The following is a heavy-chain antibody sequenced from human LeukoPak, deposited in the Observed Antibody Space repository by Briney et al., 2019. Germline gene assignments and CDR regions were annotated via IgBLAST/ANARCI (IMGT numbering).Heavy chain of an antibody. J-gene: IGHJ4*02. D-gene: IGHD6-13*01. CDR2: FTSMSRTI. CDR1: GFTFSGYA. CDR3: ARQSSGIAATDKIDY. Sequence: GGSLRLSCAASGFTFSGYAMTWVRHAPGKGLEWVSSFTSMSRTIYYADSVKGRFTISRDDAKKSLYLQMNSLRVEDTAIYYCARQSSGIAATDKIDYWGQGTLVTVSS. V-gene: IGHV3-21*01.